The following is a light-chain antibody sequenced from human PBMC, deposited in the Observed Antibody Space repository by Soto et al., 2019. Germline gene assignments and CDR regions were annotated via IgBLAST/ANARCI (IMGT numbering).Light chain of an antibody. V-gene: IGLV2-14*01. CDR3: SSYTSSSTVI. Sequence: QSVLTQPASVSGSPGQSITISCTGTSSDVGGYNYISWYQQHPGKAPKFIIYDVRNRPSGVSNRFSGSRSGNTASLTISGXXXXXXXXXYCSSYTSSSTVIFGGGTKLTV. CDR1: SSDVGGYNY. J-gene: IGLJ2*01. CDR2: DVR.